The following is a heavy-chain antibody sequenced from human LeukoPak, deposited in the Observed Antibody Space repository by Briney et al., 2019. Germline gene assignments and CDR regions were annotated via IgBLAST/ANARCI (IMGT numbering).Heavy chain of an antibody. J-gene: IGHJ4*02. CDR3: ARGGDYYDSSGYQPFDY. CDR2: IYYSGST. V-gene: IGHV4-59*01. CDR1: GGSISSYY. Sequence: SETLSLTCTVSGGSISSYYWSWIRQPPGKGLEWIGYIYYSGSTNYNPSLKSRVTISVDTSKNQFSLKLSSVTAADTAVYYCARGGDYYDSSGYQPFDYWGQGTLVTVSS. D-gene: IGHD3-22*01.